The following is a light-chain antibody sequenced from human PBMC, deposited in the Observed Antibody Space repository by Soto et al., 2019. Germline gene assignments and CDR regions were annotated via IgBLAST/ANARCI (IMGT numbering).Light chain of an antibody. CDR2: VAS. V-gene: IGKV1-39*01. J-gene: IGKJ2*01. CDR1: QSINSY. CDR3: QQSYSVPYT. Sequence: DIQMTQSPPSLSASVGDRVTITCRASQSINSYLNWYQQKPGKAPDLLIYVASSLQSGVPLRFSGSGSGTDFTLTISSLQPEDSATYYCQQSYSVPYTFGQGTKMEIK.